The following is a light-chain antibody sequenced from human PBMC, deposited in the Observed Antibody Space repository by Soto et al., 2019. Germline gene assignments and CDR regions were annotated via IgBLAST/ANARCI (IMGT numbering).Light chain of an antibody. CDR3: QQRSNWPWT. CDR1: QSVGSY. CDR2: DAS. V-gene: IGKV3-11*01. J-gene: IGKJ1*01. Sequence: EIVLTQSPATLSLSPGERATLSCRASQSVGSYLAWYQQKPGQAPRLLIYDASNRATGIPARFSGSGSGTDFTLTISSLEPEDLAVYYCQQRSNWPWTFGQGTKVEIK.